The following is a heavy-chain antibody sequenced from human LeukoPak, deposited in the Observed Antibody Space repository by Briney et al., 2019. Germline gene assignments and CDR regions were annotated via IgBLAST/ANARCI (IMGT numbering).Heavy chain of an antibody. Sequence: GGSLSLSCAASGFPFSTYAMPWVRQAPGQGLEWVSSISGSGSSTYFADSVKGRFTISRNNSKNSLYLQMNSLRAEDTAVYYCAKVAVAGGVDDYWGQGTLVTVSS. J-gene: IGHJ4*02. V-gene: IGHV3-23*01. CDR3: AKVAVAGGVDDY. CDR1: GFPFSTYA. CDR2: ISGSGSST. D-gene: IGHD6-19*01.